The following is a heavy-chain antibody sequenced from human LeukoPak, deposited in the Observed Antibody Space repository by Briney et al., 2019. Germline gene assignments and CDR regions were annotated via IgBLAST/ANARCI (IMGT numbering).Heavy chain of an antibody. CDR1: GITFSSYS. D-gene: IGHD2/OR15-2a*01. J-gene: IGHJ3*02. CDR2: ISSFSGTI. CDR3: ARDPGILLGTAFDI. V-gene: IGHV3-48*01. Sequence: GGSLRLSCVASGITFSSYSMNWVRQAPGKGLEWVSYISSFSGTINYADSVKGRFTISRDNAKNSLYLQMNSLRAEDTAVYYCARDPGILLGTAFDIWGQGTMVTVSS.